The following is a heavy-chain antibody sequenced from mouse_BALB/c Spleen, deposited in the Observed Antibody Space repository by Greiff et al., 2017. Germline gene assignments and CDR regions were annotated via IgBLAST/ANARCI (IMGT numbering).Heavy chain of an antibody. CDR3: ARDDGSYYFDY. D-gene: IGHD2-3*01. Sequence: VQRVESGAELVRPGTSVKVSCKASGYAFTNYLIEWVKQRPGQGLEWIGVINPGSGGTNYNEKFKGKATLTADKSSSTAYMQLSSLTSDDSAVYFCARDDGSYYFDYWGQGTTLTVSS. CDR2: INPGSGGT. J-gene: IGHJ2*01. CDR1: GYAFTNYL. V-gene: IGHV1-54*01.